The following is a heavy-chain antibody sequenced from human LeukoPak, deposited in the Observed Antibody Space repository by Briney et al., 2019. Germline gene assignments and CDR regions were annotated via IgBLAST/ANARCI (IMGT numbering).Heavy chain of an antibody. CDR2: SQNSGCT. CDR3: ARDYSGSLDY. V-gene: IGHV4-59*01. J-gene: IGHJ4*02. Sequence: GSLRLSCVGSGFTFSRYWLNWIRQPPGKGLEWIGYSQNSGCTNCNPSLKSRVTISVDTSKNQFSLKLSSVTAADTAVYYCARDYSGSLDYWGQGTLVTVSS. D-gene: IGHD3-10*01. CDR1: GFTFSRYW.